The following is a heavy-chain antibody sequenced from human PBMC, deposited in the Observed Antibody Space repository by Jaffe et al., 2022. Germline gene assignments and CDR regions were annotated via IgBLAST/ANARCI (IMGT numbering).Heavy chain of an antibody. CDR1: GYSISSGYY. CDR2: IYHSGST. D-gene: IGHD3-22*01. CDR3: ARHYYDSSGYALAWQH. V-gene: IGHV4-38-2*01. J-gene: IGHJ1*01. Sequence: QVQLQESGPGLVKPSETLSLTCAVSGYSISSGYYWGWIRQPPGKGLEWIGSIYHSGSTYYNPSLKSRVTISVDTSKNQFSLKLSSVTAADTAVYYCARHYYDSSGYALAWQHWGQGTLVTVSS.